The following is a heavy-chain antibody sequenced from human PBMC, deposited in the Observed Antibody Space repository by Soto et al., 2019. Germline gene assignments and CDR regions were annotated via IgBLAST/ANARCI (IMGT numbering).Heavy chain of an antibody. CDR2: ISGSGGST. D-gene: IGHD3-10*01. Sequence: PGGSLRLSCAASGFTFSSYAMSWVRQAPGKGLEWVSAISGSGGSTYYADSVKGRFTISRDNSKNTLYLQMNSLRAEDTAVYYCAKALVYGSGSYRPIHWFDPCGEGTLVTLSS. V-gene: IGHV3-23*01. J-gene: IGHJ5*02. CDR1: GFTFSSYA. CDR3: AKALVYGSGSYRPIHWFDP.